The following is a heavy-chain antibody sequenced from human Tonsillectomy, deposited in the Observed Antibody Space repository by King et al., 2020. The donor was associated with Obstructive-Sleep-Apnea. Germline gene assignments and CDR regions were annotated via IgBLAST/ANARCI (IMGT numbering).Heavy chain of an antibody. D-gene: IGHD2-8*01. CDR2: ISYDGSNK. Sequence: VQLVESGGGVVQPGRSLRLSCAASGFTFSSYAIHWVRQAPGKGLEWVAVISYDGSNKYYADSVKGRFTIARDNSKNTLYLQMNSLRAEDTAVYYCARALMVYATPFDYWGQGTLVTVSS. J-gene: IGHJ4*02. V-gene: IGHV3-30*04. CDR1: GFTFSSYA. CDR3: ARALMVYATPFDY.